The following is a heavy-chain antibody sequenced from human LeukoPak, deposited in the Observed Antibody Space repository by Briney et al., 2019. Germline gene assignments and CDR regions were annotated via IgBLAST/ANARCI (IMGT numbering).Heavy chain of an antibody. CDR3: ARALPGRITMRVVVMVPRGNYYMDV. CDR2: IYSYGFT. D-gene: IGHD3-22*01. CDR1: GFTVSNNY. J-gene: IGHJ6*03. V-gene: IGHV3-53*01. Sequence: PGGSLTLSSAASGFTVSNNYMGWVRQAPGKGLEWVSVIYSYGFTSYADSVKGRFTISRDNFKNTLYLQMNSLRGEYMAVYYCARALPGRITMRVVVMVPRGNYYMDVSGKGTTVTVSS.